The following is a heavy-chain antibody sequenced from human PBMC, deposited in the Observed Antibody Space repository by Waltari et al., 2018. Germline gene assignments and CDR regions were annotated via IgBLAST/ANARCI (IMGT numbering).Heavy chain of an antibody. CDR2: LPYHGHNR. V-gene: IGHV3-30*02. Sequence: QVQLVESGGGVVQPGGSLRLSCVASGFTLNTFGIHWVRHAPGKGLEWVEYLPYHGHNRYYADSVKGRFTISRDNSMTTVFLQMNSLRAEDTAIYYCAKDLAFYYDRSRLYEYYFDYWGQGTLVTVSS. D-gene: IGHD3-22*01. J-gene: IGHJ4*02. CDR1: GFTLNTFG. CDR3: AKDLAFYYDRSRLYEYYFDY.